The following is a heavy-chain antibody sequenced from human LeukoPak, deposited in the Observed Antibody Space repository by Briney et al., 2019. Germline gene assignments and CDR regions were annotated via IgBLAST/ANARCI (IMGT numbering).Heavy chain of an antibody. CDR3: AKEVDTAMYFDY. D-gene: IGHD5-18*01. J-gene: IGHJ4*02. CDR1: GFTVSSNY. V-gene: IGHV3-53*01. CDR2: IYSGGST. Sequence: GRSLRLSCAASGFTVSSNYMSWVRQAPGKGLEWVSVIYSGGSTYYADSVKGRFTISRDNSKNTLYLQMNSLRAEDTAVYYCAKEVDTAMYFDYWGQGTLVTVSS.